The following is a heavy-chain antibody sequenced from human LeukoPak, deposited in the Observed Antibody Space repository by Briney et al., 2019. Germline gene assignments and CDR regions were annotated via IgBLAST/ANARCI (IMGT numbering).Heavy chain of an antibody. J-gene: IGHJ1*01. Sequence: GGSLRLSCVVSGFTFNRCWMNWVRQAPGKGLEWVAHINPDGRDTYYVDSVKGRFTISRDNAQNSMYLQMNSLRVEDTAVHYCTSWGDTTAEYFQRWGQGTLVTVSS. D-gene: IGHD2-21*02. CDR3: TSWGDTTAEYFQR. CDR1: GFTFNRCW. CDR2: INPDGRDT. V-gene: IGHV3-7*01.